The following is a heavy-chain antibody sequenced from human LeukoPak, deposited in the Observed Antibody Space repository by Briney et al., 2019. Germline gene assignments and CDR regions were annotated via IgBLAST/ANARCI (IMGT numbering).Heavy chain of an antibody. V-gene: IGHV3-23*01. CDR3: AKPYYHDDSGG. CDR2: ICGSGRRP. J-gene: IGHJ4*02. Sequence: GGSLRLSCAASGFSFRSNAMNWVRQAPGGGLEWGAGICGSGRRPFYAGAAEGGFTLSRDTSKNTGDFQKSGLRDEGTGIYYSAKPYYHDDSGGWGQGTRVTVSS. D-gene: IGHD3-22*01. CDR1: GFSFRSNA.